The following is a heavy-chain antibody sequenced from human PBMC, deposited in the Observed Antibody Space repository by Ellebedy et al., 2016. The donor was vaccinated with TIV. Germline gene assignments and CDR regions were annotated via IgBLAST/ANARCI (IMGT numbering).Heavy chain of an antibody. J-gene: IGHJ5*02. D-gene: IGHD2/OR15-2a*01. Sequence: PGGSLRLSCSASGFTFSNAWMNWVRQAPGKGLEWVGRIKSQTNGWTPAYAGPVRVRFTISRDDSKNTLYLQMKSMETEDTAIYYCTVEGFTYGLHSTFSWGQGTLVTVSS. CDR3: TVEGFTYGLHSTFS. CDR2: IKSQTNGWTP. V-gene: IGHV3-15*07. CDR1: GFTFSNAW.